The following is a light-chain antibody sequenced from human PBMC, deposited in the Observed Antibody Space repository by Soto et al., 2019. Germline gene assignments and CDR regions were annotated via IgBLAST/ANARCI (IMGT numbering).Light chain of an antibody. CDR1: SSNIARNS. J-gene: IGLJ2*01. Sequence: QSVLTQPPSASGTPGQRVTISCSGSSSNIARNSVNWYQQLPGTAPKLLIYDNYQRPSGVPDRFSGSKSGTSASLAIGGLQSEDEADYYCAAWDYSLSGVVFGGGTKLTVL. V-gene: IGLV1-44*01. CDR2: DNY. CDR3: AAWDYSLSGVV.